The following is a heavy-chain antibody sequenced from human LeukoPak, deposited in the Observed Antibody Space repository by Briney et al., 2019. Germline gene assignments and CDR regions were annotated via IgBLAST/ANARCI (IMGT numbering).Heavy chain of an antibody. D-gene: IGHD3-10*01. CDR1: GGSISSGDYY. CDR3: ARFGVLYAFDI. CDR2: IYYSGST. J-gene: IGHJ3*02. Sequence: SETLSLTCTVSGGSISSGDYYWSWIRQPPGKGLEWIGYIYYSGSTYYNPSLKSRVTISVDTSKNQFSLKLSSVTAADTAVYYCARFGVLYAFDIWGQGTMVTVSS. V-gene: IGHV4-30-4*08.